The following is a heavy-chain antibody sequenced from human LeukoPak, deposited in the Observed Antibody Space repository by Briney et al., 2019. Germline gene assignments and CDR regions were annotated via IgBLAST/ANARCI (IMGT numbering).Heavy chain of an antibody. D-gene: IGHD5-12*01. V-gene: IGHV4-31*03. CDR2: IYYSGST. CDR1: GGSISSGGYY. J-gene: IGHJ3*02. Sequence: PSETLSLTCTVSGGSISSGGYYWSWIRQLPGKGLEWIGYIYYSGSTYYNPSLKSRVTISVDTSKNQFSLKLSSVTAADTAVYYCARDPARGRSTAGAFDIWGQGTMVTVSS. CDR3: ARDPARGRSTAGAFDI.